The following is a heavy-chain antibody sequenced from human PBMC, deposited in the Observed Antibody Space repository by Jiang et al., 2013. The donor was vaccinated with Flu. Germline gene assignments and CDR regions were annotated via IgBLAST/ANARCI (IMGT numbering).Heavy chain of an antibody. CDR2: TYFRSTWRN. J-gene: IGHJ4*02. Sequence: TYFRSTWRNDYAISVRSRITINPDTSKNQFSLQLYSVTPEDTAVYYCARNYYYDYWGQGTLVTVSS. CDR3: ARNYYYDY. D-gene: IGHD3-22*01. V-gene: IGHV6-1*01.